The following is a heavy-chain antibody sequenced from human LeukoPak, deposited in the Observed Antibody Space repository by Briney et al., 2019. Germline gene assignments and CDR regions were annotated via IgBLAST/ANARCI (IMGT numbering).Heavy chain of an antibody. V-gene: IGHV3-7*01. CDR2: IKQDGSEK. J-gene: IGHJ5*02. Sequence: GGSLRLSCTASGFTFSSYWMSWVRQAPGKGLEWVANIKQDGSEKDYVDSVKGRFTISRDNSKNTLYLQMNSLRAEDTAVYYCARDGRVVPAETTYWFDPWGQGTLVTVSS. CDR1: GFTFSSYW. D-gene: IGHD2-2*01. CDR3: ARDGRVVPAETTYWFDP.